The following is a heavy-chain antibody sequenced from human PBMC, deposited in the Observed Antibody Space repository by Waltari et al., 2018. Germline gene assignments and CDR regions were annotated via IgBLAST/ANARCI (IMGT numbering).Heavy chain of an antibody. D-gene: IGHD3-3*02. Sequence: QVQLQDSGPGLVQPSQTLSITCSVSGSSLSSGSYYWSWIRQHPGKGLEWIGYISHSGDTDYSPSLRSRLTLSVDTSKNQFSLKLNSVTAADTGVYFCAGRGAKMFSIWGRGTLVTVSS. J-gene: IGHJ4*02. CDR1: GSSLSSGSYY. CDR3: AGRGAKMFSI. V-gene: IGHV4-31*02. CDR2: ISHSGDT.